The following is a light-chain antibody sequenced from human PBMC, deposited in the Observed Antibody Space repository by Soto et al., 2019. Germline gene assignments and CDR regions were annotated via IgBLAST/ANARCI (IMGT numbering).Light chain of an antibody. J-gene: IGLJ2*01. CDR1: NIGSKN. Sequence: SSELTQPLSVSVALGQTARITCGGNNIGSKNVHWYQQKPGQAPVLVIYRDSNRPSGIPERFSCSNSGNTATLTISRAQAGDEADYYCQVWDSSIVVFGGGTKVTVL. CDR2: RDS. V-gene: IGLV3-9*01. CDR3: QVWDSSIVV.